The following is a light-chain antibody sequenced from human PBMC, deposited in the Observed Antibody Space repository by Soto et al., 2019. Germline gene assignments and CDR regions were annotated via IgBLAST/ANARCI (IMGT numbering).Light chain of an antibody. V-gene: IGLV1-40*01. J-gene: IGLJ2*01. Sequence: QSALTQPPSVSGAPGQRVTISCIGTSSNIGTGYDVQWYQQLPGAAPKLLIYFNNNRPSGVPDRFSASTSKSGTSASLAITGLQAEDEADYYCQSCDGTLGGSTFGGGTKLTVL. CDR2: FNN. CDR3: QSCDGTLGGST. CDR1: SSNIGTGYD.